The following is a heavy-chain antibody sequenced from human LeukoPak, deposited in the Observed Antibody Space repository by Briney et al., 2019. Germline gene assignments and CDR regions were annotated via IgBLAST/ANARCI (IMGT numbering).Heavy chain of an antibody. Sequence: NPSETLSLTCTVSGGSISSSSYYWGWIRQPPGKGLEWIGSIYYSGSTYYNPSLKSRVTISVDTSKNQFSLKLSSVTAADTAVYYCATQSIAAVGYWGRGTLVTVSS. CDR3: ATQSIAAVGY. J-gene: IGHJ4*02. D-gene: IGHD6-13*01. CDR1: GGSISSSSYY. V-gene: IGHV4-39*01. CDR2: IYYSGST.